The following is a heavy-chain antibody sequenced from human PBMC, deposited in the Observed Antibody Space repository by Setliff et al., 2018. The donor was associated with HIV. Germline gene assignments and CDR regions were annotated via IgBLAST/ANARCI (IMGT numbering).Heavy chain of an antibody. CDR3: AQLLLPLGAYNYET. Sequence: GPTLVTPTQTLTLTCTFSGFSLTTSGMCVTWIRQPPGRALEWLARIDWDDDKYYSTSLKTRLTISRDTSKNQVVLTMTNEDPVDTATYYCAQLLLPLGAYNYETWGQGMLVTVSS. J-gene: IGHJ5*02. CDR2: IDWDDDK. CDR1: GFSLTTSGMC. V-gene: IGHV2-70*11. D-gene: IGHD1-1*01.